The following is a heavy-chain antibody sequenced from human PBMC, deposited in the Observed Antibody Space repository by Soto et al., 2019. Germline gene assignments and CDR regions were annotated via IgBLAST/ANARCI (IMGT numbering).Heavy chain of an antibody. V-gene: IGHV1-18*01. D-gene: IGHD3-10*01. J-gene: IGHJ6*02. Sequence: ASVKVSCKASGYTFTSYGISWVRQAPGQGLEWMGWISAYNGNTNYAQKLQGRVTMTTDTSTSTAFMELRCLRSDDTAVYYCARDGGGSYGSGSYHRDYYYYGMDVWGQGTTVTVSS. CDR2: ISAYNGNT. CDR3: ARDGGGSYGSGSYHRDYYYYGMDV. CDR1: GYTFTSYG.